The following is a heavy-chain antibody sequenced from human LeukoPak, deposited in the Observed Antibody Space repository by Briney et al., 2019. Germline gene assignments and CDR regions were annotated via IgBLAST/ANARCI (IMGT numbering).Heavy chain of an antibody. CDR1: GYTFTSYA. CDR2: INTNTGNP. D-gene: IGHD6-19*01. Sequence: GASVKVSCKASGYTFTSYAMNWVRQAPGQGLEWMGWINTNTGNPTYAQGFTGRFVFSLDTSVSTAYLQISSLKAEDTAVYCCAREDGKQYSSGWYDVAYYYMDVWGKGTTVTVSS. V-gene: IGHV7-4-1*02. J-gene: IGHJ6*03. CDR3: AREDGKQYSSGWYDVAYYYMDV.